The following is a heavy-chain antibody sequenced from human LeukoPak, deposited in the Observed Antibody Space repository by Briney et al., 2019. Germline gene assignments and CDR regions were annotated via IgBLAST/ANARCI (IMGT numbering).Heavy chain of an antibody. CDR1: GGTFSSYA. V-gene: IGHV1-69*06. CDR2: IIPIFGTA. CDR3: ARDGGYSYGLDY. J-gene: IGHJ4*02. Sequence: SVKVSCKASGGTFSSYAISWVRQAPGQGLEWMGGIIPIFGTANYAQKFQGRVTITADKSTSTAYMELSSLRSEDTAVYYCARDGGYSYGLDYWGQGILVTVSS. D-gene: IGHD5-18*01.